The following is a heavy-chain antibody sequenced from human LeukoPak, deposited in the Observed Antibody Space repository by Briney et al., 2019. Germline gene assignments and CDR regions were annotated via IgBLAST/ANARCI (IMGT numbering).Heavy chain of an antibody. Sequence: SQTLSLTCTVSGGSISSGDYYWSWIRQPPGKGLEWIGYIYYSGSTYYNPSLKSRVTISVDTSKSQFSLKLSSVTAADTAVYYCATGIAVAGKIDYWGQGTLVTVSS. CDR3: ATGIAVAGKIDY. D-gene: IGHD6-19*01. V-gene: IGHV4-30-4*01. CDR1: GGSISSGDYY. CDR2: IYYSGST. J-gene: IGHJ4*02.